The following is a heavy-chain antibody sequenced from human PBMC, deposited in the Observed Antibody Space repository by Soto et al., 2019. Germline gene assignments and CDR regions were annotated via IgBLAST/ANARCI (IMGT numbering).Heavy chain of an antibody. V-gene: IGHV4-4*07. CDR1: GDSMTKYY. D-gene: IGHD1-26*01. J-gene: IGHJ4*02. CDR3: ARTVGAAYYFDF. Sequence: SETLSLTCTVSGDSMTKYYWSWIRQSAGKGLEWIGRIYTSGSTNYNPSLKSRVTMSIDTSNKHFSLSLKSVTAADTAVYYCARTVGAAYYFDFWGQGALVTVS. CDR2: IYTSGST.